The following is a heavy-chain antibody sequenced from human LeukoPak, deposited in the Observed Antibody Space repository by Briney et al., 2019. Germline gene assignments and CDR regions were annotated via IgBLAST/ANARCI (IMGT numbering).Heavy chain of an antibody. J-gene: IGHJ2*01. CDR3: ARGYGDYVWCFDL. Sequence: ASVKVSCKASGYTFTNYYMHWVRQAPGQGLEWMGIINPSGGSTSYAQKFQGRVTMTRDTSTSTVCMELSSLRSEDTAVYYCARGYGDYVWCFDLWGRGTLVTVSS. CDR2: INPSGGST. V-gene: IGHV1-46*01. D-gene: IGHD4-17*01. CDR1: GYTFTNYY.